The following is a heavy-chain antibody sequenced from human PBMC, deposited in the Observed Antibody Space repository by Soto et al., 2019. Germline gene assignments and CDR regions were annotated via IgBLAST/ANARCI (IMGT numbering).Heavy chain of an antibody. J-gene: IGHJ6*02. CDR1: GYTFTSYA. CDR3: ARDLASIQLWLDYYYYYGMDV. V-gene: IGHV1-3*01. Sequence: ASVKVSCKASGYTFTSYAMHWVRQAPGQRLEWMGWINAGNGNTKYSQKFQGRVTITRDTSASTAYMGLSSLRSEDTAVYYCARDLASIQLWLDYYYYYGMDVWGQGTTVTVSS. D-gene: IGHD5-18*01. CDR2: INAGNGNT.